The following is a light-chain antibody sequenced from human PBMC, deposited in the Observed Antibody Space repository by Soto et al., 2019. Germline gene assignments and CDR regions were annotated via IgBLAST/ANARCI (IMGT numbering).Light chain of an antibody. CDR3: QQYSHLIT. CDR2: DAS. J-gene: IGKJ5*01. CDR1: QDINIY. V-gene: IGKV1-33*01. Sequence: DIQMTQSPSSLFASVGARVTITCQATQDINIYLNWYQQKPGKAPNLLIYDASNLEIGVPSRFSGSGSGTDFTFTISSLQPEDIATYYCQQYSHLITLGQGTRLEIK.